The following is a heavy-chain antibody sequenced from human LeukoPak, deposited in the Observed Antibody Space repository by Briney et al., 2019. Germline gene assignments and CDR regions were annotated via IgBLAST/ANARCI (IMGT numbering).Heavy chain of an antibody. CDR1: GGSFSGYY. J-gene: IGHJ3*02. CDR2: INHSGSI. V-gene: IGHV4-34*01. D-gene: IGHD3-10*01. CDR3: TKSDGYGLIRI. Sequence: SETLSLTCAVYGGSFSGYYWSWIRQPPGKGLEWIGEINHSGSINYSPSLKSRVTISVDTSKNQFSLKLRSVTAADTAVYYCTKSDGYGLIRICGRGTMVTVSS.